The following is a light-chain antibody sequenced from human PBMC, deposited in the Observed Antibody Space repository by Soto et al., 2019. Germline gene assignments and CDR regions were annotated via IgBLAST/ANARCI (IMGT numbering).Light chain of an antibody. CDR3: QQLNSYPT. CDR2: GAS. V-gene: IGKV3-15*01. Sequence: EIVMTQSPATLSVSPGERVTLSCRASQSVRSNLAWYQQKPGQAPRLLIYGASTRATGLPARFSGSGSGTDFTLTISSLQSEDFATYYCQQLNSYPTFGQGTRLEI. CDR1: QSVRSN. J-gene: IGKJ5*01.